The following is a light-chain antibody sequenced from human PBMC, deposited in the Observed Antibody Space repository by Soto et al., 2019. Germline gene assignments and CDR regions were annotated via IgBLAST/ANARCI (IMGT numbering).Light chain of an antibody. V-gene: IGLV3-21*02. Sequence: YELTQPPSVSVAPGQTARITCGGTNIGSKSVHWYQQKPGQAPVLVVYDDYDRPSGIPGRFSGSNSGITATLTISRVEAGDEADYYCQVWASSSDHYVFGTGTKVTVL. CDR1: NIGSKS. CDR3: QVWASSSDHYV. CDR2: DDY. J-gene: IGLJ1*01.